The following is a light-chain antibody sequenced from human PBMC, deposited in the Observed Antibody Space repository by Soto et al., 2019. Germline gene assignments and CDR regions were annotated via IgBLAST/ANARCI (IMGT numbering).Light chain of an antibody. CDR1: QSVGSY. CDR3: QQRTNRPPIT. J-gene: IGKJ5*01. CDR2: NTS. V-gene: IGKV3-11*01. Sequence: EMLSQQSLATLSLSPGERATPSCTASQSVGSYLAWYQQKPGQAPRLLIFNTSNRATGIPARFSGSGSGTDFALTISGLEPEDFAVYYCQQRTNRPPITFGQGTRLEI.